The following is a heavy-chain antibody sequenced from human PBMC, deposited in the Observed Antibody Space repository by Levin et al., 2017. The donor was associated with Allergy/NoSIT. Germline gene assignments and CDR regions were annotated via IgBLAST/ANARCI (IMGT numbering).Heavy chain of an antibody. Sequence: TPSETLSLTCIISGGSSTSGGYYWSWIRQHPGKGLEWIGYIHYSGSSSYNASLKSRVTISLDTSQNQFSLRLNSVTAADTAVYYCARGGYGNVGLFDLWGQGTLVTVSS. V-gene: IGHV4-31*03. CDR3: ARGGYGNVGLFDL. D-gene: IGHD4-11*01. CDR2: IHYSGSS. J-gene: IGHJ4*02. CDR1: GGSSTSGGYY.